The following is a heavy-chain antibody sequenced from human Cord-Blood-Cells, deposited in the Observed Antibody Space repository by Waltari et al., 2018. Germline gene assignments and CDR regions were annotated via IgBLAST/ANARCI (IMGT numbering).Heavy chain of an antibody. CDR1: GFTLSSYR. V-gene: IGHV3-21*01. Sequence: EVQLVESGGGLVKPGGSLRLSCAASGFTLSSYRMNWVRQAPGKGLEWVSSISSSSSYIYYADSVKGRFTISRDNAKNSLYLQMNSLRAEDTAVYYCAGGIAAAGDYWGQGTLVTVSS. CDR2: ISSSSSYI. J-gene: IGHJ4*02. CDR3: AGGIAAAGDY. D-gene: IGHD6-13*01.